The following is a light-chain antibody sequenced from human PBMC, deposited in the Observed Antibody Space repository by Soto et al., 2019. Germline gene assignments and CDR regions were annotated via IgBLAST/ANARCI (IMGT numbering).Light chain of an antibody. CDR1: QTVSSN. CDR3: QHYNNWPPQYT. V-gene: IGKV3-15*01. CDR2: VAS. J-gene: IGKJ2*01. Sequence: EIVMTQSPATLSVSPGERATLSCRASQTVSSNLAWYQQKPGQPPRLLIYVASIRATGIPARFSGSGSGTEFTLTISSLQSEDFAVYYCQHYNNWPPQYTFGQGTKLEIK.